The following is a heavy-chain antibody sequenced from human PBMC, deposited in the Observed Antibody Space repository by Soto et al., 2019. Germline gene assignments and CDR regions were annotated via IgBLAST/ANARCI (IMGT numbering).Heavy chain of an antibody. CDR2: ISSSGSTI. CDR3: ASKDPNRLYVTDY. D-gene: IGHD3-10*02. V-gene: IGHV3-11*01. CDR1: GFTFSDYY. J-gene: IGHJ4*02. Sequence: GESLKISCAASGFTFSDYYMSWIRQAPGKGLEWVSYISSSGSTIYYADSVKGRFTISRDNAKNSLYLQMNGLRAEDTAVYYCASKDPNRLYVTDYWGQGTLVTVSS.